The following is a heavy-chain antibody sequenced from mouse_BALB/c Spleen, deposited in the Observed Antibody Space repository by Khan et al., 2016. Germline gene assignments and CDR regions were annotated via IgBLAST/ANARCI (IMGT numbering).Heavy chain of an antibody. CDR2: IWTGGST. CDR1: GFSLFSYG. J-gene: IGHJ4*01. CDR3: ARAGVYGNYDSMDY. Sequence: QVQLQQSGPGLVAPSQSLSITCTVSGFSLFSYGVHWVRQPPGKGMEWLGVIWTGGSTNYNSALMSRMSINKDNSKRQVFLKMNSLQTDDTATYYCARAGVYGNYDSMDYWGQGTSVTVSS. V-gene: IGHV2-9*02. D-gene: IGHD2-10*02.